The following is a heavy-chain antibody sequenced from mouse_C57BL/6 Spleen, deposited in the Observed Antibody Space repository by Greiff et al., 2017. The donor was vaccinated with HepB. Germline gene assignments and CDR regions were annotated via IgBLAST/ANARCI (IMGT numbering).Heavy chain of an antibody. CDR1: GYTFTSYW. D-gene: IGHD2-3*01. CDR2: IYPGSGST. J-gene: IGHJ4*01. CDR3: ARGDDCYYHAMDY. V-gene: IGHV1-55*01. Sequence: VQLQQPGAELVKPGASVKMSCKASGYTFTSYWITWVKQRPGQGLEWIGDIYPGSGSTNYNEKFKSKATLTVDTSSSTDYMQLSSLTSEDSAVYYCARGDDCYYHAMDYWGQGTSVTVSS.